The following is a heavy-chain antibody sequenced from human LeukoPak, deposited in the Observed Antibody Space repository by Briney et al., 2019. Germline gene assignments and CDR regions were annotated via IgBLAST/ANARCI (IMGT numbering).Heavy chain of an antibody. D-gene: IGHD3-10*01. CDR1: GFTFSSYA. J-gene: IGHJ4*02. Sequence: HSGGSLRLSCAASGFTFSSYAMHWARQAPGKGLEWVAVISYDGSNKYYADSVKGRFTISRDNSKNTLYLQMNSLRAEDTAVYYCARESYYYGSGSQHGPFDYWGQGTLVTVSS. CDR3: ARESYYYGSGSQHGPFDY. V-gene: IGHV3-30-3*01. CDR2: ISYDGSNK.